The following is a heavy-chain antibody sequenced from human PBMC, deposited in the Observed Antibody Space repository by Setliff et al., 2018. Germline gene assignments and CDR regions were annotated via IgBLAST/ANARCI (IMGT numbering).Heavy chain of an antibody. CDR3: ARGDFWSGSPQYLNWFDP. Sequence: ASVKVSCKASGYTFTSYDINWVRQATGQGLEWMGWMNPNSGNTGYAQKFQGRVTMTRNTSISTAYMELSSVTAADTAVYYCARGDFWSGSPQYLNWFDPWGQGTLVTVSS. CDR1: GYTFTSYD. V-gene: IGHV1-8*02. D-gene: IGHD3-3*01. J-gene: IGHJ5*02. CDR2: MNPNSGNT.